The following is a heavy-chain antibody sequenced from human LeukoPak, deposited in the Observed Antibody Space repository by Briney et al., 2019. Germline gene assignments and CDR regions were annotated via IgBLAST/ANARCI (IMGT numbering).Heavy chain of an antibody. CDR1: GFTFSSYS. V-gene: IGHV3-21*01. D-gene: IGHD6-13*01. Sequence: GGSLRLSCAASGFTFSSYSMNWVRQAPGKGLEWVSSISSSSSYIYYADSVKGRFTISRDNAKNSLYLQMNSLRAEDTAVYYCAREGYSSSWYRLPDYWGQGTLVTVSS. CDR3: AREGYSSSWYRLPDY. CDR2: ISSSSSYI. J-gene: IGHJ4*02.